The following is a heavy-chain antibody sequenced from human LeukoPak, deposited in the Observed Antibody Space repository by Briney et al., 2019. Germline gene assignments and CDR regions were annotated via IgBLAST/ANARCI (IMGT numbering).Heavy chain of an antibody. Sequence: SQTLSLACTISGGSISSSDYYWSWIRQPPGKGLEWIGYIYYSGSTYYNPSLKSRVTLSVDTSKNQFSLRLSSVTAADTAVYYCAREKWTTGHYGMDVWGQGTTVTVSS. CDR1: GGSISSSDYY. CDR2: IYYSGST. J-gene: IGHJ6*02. CDR3: AREKWTTGHYGMDV. V-gene: IGHV4-30-4*01. D-gene: IGHD4-17*01.